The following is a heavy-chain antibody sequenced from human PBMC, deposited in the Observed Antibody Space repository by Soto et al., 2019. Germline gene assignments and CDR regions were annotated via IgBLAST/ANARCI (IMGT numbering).Heavy chain of an antibody. D-gene: IGHD3-3*01. CDR1: GYTFTSYG. V-gene: IGHV1-18*04. CDR3: ARDPSILGVVIVEDYGMDV. CDR2: ISAYNGNT. J-gene: IGHJ6*02. Sequence: ASVKVSCKASGYTFTSYGISWVRQAPGQGLEWMGWISAYNGNTNYAQKLQGRVTMTTDTSTSTAYMELRSLRSDDTAVYYCARDPSILGVVIVEDYGMDVWGQGTTVTVSS.